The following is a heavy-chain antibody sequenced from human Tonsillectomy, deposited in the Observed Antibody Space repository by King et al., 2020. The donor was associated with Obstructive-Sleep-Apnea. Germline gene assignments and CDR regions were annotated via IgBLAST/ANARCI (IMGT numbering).Heavy chain of an antibody. V-gene: IGHV1-3*01. CDR1: GYTFTRYA. CDR2: INAGNGNT. Sequence: QLVQSGAEVKKPGASVKVSCKASGYTFTRYAMHWVRQAPGQRLEWIGWINAGNGNTKYSQKFQARVTITRDTSASTVYMELSSLRSEDTAVYYCARDCAGHGSSWPWGWFDPWGQGTLVTVSS. CDR3: ARDCAGHGSSWPWGWFDP. D-gene: IGHD6-13*01. J-gene: IGHJ5*02.